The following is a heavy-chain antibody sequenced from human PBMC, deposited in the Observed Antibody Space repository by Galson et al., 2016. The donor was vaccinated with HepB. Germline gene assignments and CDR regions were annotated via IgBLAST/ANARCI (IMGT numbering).Heavy chain of an antibody. J-gene: IGHJ4*02. CDR2: IYSGGST. CDR1: GFNVSSSY. Sequence: SLRLSCAVSGFNVSSSYVNWVRQAPGKGLDWISVIYSGGSTYYADSVKGRFTISRDNSKNTMFLQMNSLRAEDTAVYYCARSLRYCSGGDCYRPLDYWGQGTLVTVSS. V-gene: IGHV3-53*01. D-gene: IGHD2-15*01. CDR3: ARSLRYCSGGDCYRPLDY.